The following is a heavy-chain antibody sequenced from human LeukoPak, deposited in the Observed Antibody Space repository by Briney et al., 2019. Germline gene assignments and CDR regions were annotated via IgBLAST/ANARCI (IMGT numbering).Heavy chain of an antibody. V-gene: IGHV3-30*12. CDR3: ARENDYALDY. CDR2: IRYVGSDK. CDR1: GFTFSSYG. J-gene: IGHJ4*02. D-gene: IGHD4-17*01. Sequence: GRSLRLSCAASGFTFSSYGMHWVRQAPGKGLEWVAVIRYVGSDKYYADSVKGRFTISRDNSQNTMYLQMNSLRVEDTAVYYCARENDYALDYWGQGTLATVSS.